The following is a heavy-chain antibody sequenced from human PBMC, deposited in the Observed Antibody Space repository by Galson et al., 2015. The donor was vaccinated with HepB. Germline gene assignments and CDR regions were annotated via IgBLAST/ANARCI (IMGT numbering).Heavy chain of an antibody. Sequence: SLRLSCAASGFSFSDYGMHWVRQAPGKGPEWVAVISDDGVDKQYAASVKGRFTISRDSSKNTLYLQMNGLRHEDTAVYYCAKVRRPYTNYGMDVWGQGTTVSVSS. J-gene: IGHJ6*02. D-gene: IGHD2-2*02. CDR3: AKVRRPYTNYGMDV. V-gene: IGHV3-30*18. CDR2: ISDDGVDK. CDR1: GFSFSDYG.